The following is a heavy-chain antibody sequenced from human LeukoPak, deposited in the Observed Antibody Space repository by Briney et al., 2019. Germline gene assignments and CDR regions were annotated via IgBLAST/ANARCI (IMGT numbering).Heavy chain of an antibody. J-gene: IGHJ4*02. CDR1: GGTFSSYA. V-gene: IGHV1-69*04. D-gene: IGHD5-18*01. CDR3: ARVGNVKYSYGSSYDY. CDR2: IIPILGIA. Sequence: ASVKVSCKASGGTFSSYAISWVRQAPGQGLEWMGRIIPILGIANYAQKFQGRVTITADKSTSTAYMELSSLRSEDTAVYYCARVGNVKYSYGSSYDYWGQGTLVTVSS.